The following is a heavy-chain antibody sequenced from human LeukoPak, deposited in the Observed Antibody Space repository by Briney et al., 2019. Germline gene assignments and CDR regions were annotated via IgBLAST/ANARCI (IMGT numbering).Heavy chain of an antibody. CDR1: GFTFSSYS. CDR2: ISSSGSYI. CDR3: ARDSSGYPYPAFYY. J-gene: IGHJ4*02. V-gene: IGHV3-21*01. D-gene: IGHD3-22*01. Sequence: GGSLRLSCAASGFTFSSYSMNWVRQAPGKGLEWVSSISSSGSYIYYADSVKGRFTISRDNAKNSLYLQMNNLRAEDTAVYYCARDSSGYPYPAFYYWGQGTLVTVSS.